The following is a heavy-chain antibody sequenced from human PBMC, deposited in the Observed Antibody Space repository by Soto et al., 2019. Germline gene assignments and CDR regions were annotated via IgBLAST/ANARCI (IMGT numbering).Heavy chain of an antibody. D-gene: IGHD6-6*01. CDR3: ASGGIAARFLLGN. J-gene: IGHJ1*01. CDR1: GYTFNSYY. CDR2: MNPSGSSI. V-gene: IGHV1-46*02. Sequence: QVQLVQSGAEVKKPGASVKVSCKTSGYTFNSYYMHWVRQAPGQGLEWMAIMNPSGSSIIYAQNLQGRLTMTRDTSTTIVYMEQSSMRSEDTAVYYCASGGIAARFLLGNWGQGTLVTVSS.